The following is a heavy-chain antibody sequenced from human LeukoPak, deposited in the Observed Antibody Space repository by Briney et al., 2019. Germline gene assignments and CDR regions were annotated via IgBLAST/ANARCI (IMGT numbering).Heavy chain of an antibody. CDR3: AREQDYFDY. Sequence: SQTLPLTCAISGDRVASNSAAWNWIRQSPSRGLEWLGRTYYRSDWYSDYAVSVESRITINADTSKNQFSLQLNSVTPEDTALYYCAREQDYFDYWGQGTLVTVSS. J-gene: IGHJ4*02. CDR1: GDRVASNSAA. V-gene: IGHV6-1*01. CDR2: TYYRSDWYS.